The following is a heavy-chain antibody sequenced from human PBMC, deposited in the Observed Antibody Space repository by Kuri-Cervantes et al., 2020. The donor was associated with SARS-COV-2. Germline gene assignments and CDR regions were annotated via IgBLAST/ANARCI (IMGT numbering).Heavy chain of an antibody. V-gene: IGHV3-73*01. CDR3: AKDKGSGYSYGPATYYYYYGMDV. D-gene: IGHD5-18*01. Sequence: GGSLRLSCAASGFTFSGSAMHWVRQASGKGLEWVGRIRSKANSYATAYAASVKGRFTISRDNAKNTLYLQMNSLRAEDTAVYYCAKDKGSGYSYGPATYYYYYGMDVWGQGTTVTVSS. J-gene: IGHJ6*02. CDR1: GFTFSGSA. CDR2: IRSKANSYAT.